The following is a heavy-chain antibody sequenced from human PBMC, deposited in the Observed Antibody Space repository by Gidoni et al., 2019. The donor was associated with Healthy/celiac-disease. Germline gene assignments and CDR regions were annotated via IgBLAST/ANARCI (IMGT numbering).Heavy chain of an antibody. CDR1: GFTFSSYA. D-gene: IGHD1-26*01. V-gene: IGHV3-30-3*01. CDR2: ISYDGSNK. CDR3: AREKWELGAAFDI. J-gene: IGHJ3*02. Sequence: QVQLVESGGGVVQPGRSLRLSCAASGFTFSSYAMHWVRQAPGKGLEWVAVISYDGSNKYYADSVKGRFTISRDNSKNTLYLQMNSLRAEDTAVYYCAREKWELGAAFDIWGQGTMVTVSS.